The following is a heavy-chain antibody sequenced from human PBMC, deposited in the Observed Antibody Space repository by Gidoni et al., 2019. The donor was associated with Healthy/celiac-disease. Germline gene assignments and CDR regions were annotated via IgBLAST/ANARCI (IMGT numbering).Heavy chain of an antibody. CDR3: ARDGCGGDCYSYYYYYYMDV. CDR1: GVTLSSYG. J-gene: IGHJ6*03. Sequence: QGQLVESGGGGVQHGGSVRLYCAASGVTLSSYGMNWVRQAPVKGLELVAFIFYDGSNKSYPASLTGPFTISRDNSKNTLYLQINSLRSSYTSVYYCARDGCGGDCYSYYYYYYMDVLGKGTTVTVSS. V-gene: IGHV3-33*01. D-gene: IGHD2-21*01. CDR2: IFYDGSNK.